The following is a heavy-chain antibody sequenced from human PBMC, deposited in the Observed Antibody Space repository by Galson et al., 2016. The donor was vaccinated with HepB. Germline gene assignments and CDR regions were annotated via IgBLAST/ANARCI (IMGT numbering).Heavy chain of an antibody. CDR1: GFTFSSYA. CDR2: IFGGGTT. D-gene: IGHD3-10*01. J-gene: IGHJ4*02. CDR3: ARGAGFRQLYDY. V-gene: IGHV3-53*01. Sequence: SLRLSCAASGFTFSSYAMHWVRQAPGKGLEWVSVIFGGGTTYYADSVKGRFTISRDDSKNTLYLQMDRLSANDTAVYYCARGAGFRQLYDYWGQGALVTVSS.